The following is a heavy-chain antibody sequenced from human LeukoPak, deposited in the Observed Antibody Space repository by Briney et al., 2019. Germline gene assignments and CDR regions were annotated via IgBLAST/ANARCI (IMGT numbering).Heavy chain of an antibody. V-gene: IGHV4-59*08. CDR3: ASLVMVRGLPDAFDI. CDR2: TYYSGST. Sequence: PSETLSLTCTVSGGSVRSYYWSWIRQPPGKGLEWIGYTYYSGSTNYSPSLKSRVTISVDTSKNQFSLKLSSVTAADTAVYYCASLVMVRGLPDAFDIWGQGTMVTVSS. D-gene: IGHD3-10*01. CDR1: GGSVRSYY. J-gene: IGHJ3*02.